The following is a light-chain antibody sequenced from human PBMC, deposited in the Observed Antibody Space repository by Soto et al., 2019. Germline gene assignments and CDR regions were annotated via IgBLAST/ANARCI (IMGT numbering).Light chain of an antibody. V-gene: IGKV3-15*01. CDR2: GAS. CDR1: QSVSSN. Sequence: EIVMTQSPATLSVSPGERATLSCRASQSVSSNLAWYQQKPGQAPRLLIYGASTRATGIPARFSGSGSGTEFTLTIGSLQSEDFAVCYCQQYNNWHRTFGEGTKVETK. J-gene: IGKJ1*01. CDR3: QQYNNWHRT.